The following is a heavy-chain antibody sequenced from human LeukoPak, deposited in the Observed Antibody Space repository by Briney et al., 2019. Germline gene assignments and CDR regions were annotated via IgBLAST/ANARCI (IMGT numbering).Heavy chain of an antibody. CDR2: IYYSGST. J-gene: IGHJ4*02. Sequence: SETLSLTCTVSGGSISSSSYYWGWIRQPPGKGLEWIGSIYYSGSTYYNPSLKSRVTISVDTSKNQFSLKLSSVTAADTAVYYCASQAQYYYDSSGYPDYWGQGTLVTVSS. D-gene: IGHD3-22*01. CDR3: ASQAQYYYDSSGYPDY. CDR1: GGSISSSSYY. V-gene: IGHV4-39*01.